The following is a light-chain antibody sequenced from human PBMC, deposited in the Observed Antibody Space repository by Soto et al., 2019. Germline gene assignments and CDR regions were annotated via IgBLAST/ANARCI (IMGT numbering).Light chain of an antibody. CDR2: EGS. Sequence: QSALTQPASVSGSPGQSITISCTGTSSDVGSYNLVSWYQQHPGKAPKLMIYEGSKRPSGVSNRFSGSKSGNTASLTISGLQAEDEADCYCCSYAGSSNWVFGGGTKVTVL. CDR3: CSYAGSSNWV. V-gene: IGLV2-23*01. J-gene: IGLJ3*02. CDR1: SSDVGSYNL.